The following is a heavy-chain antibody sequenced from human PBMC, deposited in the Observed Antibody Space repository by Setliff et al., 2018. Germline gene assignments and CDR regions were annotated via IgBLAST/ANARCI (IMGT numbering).Heavy chain of an antibody. CDR3: ARGYCDGIGCPAPLYYFDS. Sequence: EASVKVSCKASGYTFSLYAMHWLRQAPGQRLEWMGWMNIDNGKTEYSQEFQDRVTFTRDTSANTAYMELSSLRSDDMAIYYCARGYCDGIGCPAPLYYFDSWGQGTLVTVSS. CDR1: GYTFSLYA. CDR2: MNIDNGKT. J-gene: IGHJ4*02. V-gene: IGHV1-3*03. D-gene: IGHD2-21*01.